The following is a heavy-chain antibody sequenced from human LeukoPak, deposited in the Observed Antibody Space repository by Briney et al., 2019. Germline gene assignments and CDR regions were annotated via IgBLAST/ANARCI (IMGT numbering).Heavy chain of an antibody. CDR2: ISGSGRYI. V-gene: IGHV3-21*01. D-gene: IGHD6-13*01. J-gene: IGHJ4*02. CDR3: AKDPWGSSWF. Sequence: GGSLRLSCAASGFTFSDYSVNWVRQAPGKGLEWVSSISGSGRYIYYADSLKGRFTISRDNAKNSLYLQMNSLRADDTAVYYCAKDPWGSSWFWGQGTLVIVSS. CDR1: GFTFSDYS.